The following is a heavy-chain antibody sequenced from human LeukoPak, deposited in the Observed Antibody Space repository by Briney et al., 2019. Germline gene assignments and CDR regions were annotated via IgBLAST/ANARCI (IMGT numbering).Heavy chain of an antibody. Sequence: PGGSLRLSCAASGFTFSNYAMSWVRQAPGKGLEWVSSISGSGASTYYAHSVKGRFTISRDNSKNTLYLQMNSLRAEDTDVYYCAKVLSAVGTGFWGQGTLVTVSS. J-gene: IGHJ4*02. D-gene: IGHD6-13*01. CDR1: GFTFSNYA. V-gene: IGHV3-23*01. CDR3: AKVLSAVGTGF. CDR2: ISGSGAST.